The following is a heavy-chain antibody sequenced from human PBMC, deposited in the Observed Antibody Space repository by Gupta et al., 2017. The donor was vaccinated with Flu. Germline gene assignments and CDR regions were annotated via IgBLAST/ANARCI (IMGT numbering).Heavy chain of an antibody. J-gene: IGHJ6*02. CDR1: GYSFTSYW. V-gene: IGHV5-51*01. CDR3: ARQAQKYCSSGSCYSRIQGNYYYKYGMDV. Sequence: VQSGAEVKKPGESLKISCKGSGYSFTSYWIGWVRQMPGKGLEWMGIIYPGDSDTRYSPSFQGQVTISADKSISTAYLQWSSLKASDTAMYYCARQAQKYCSSGSCYSRIQGNYYYKYGMDVWGQGTTVTVSS. CDR2: IYPGDSDT. D-gene: IGHD2-15*01.